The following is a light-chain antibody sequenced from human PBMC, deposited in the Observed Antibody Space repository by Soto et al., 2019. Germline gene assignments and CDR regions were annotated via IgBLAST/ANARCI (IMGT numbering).Light chain of an antibody. CDR3: QQLNSYPRST. J-gene: IGKJ4*01. CDR2: AAS. V-gene: IGKV1-9*01. CDR1: QGISSY. Sequence: IQLTQSTSSLSASVGDRVTITCRASQGISSYLAWYQQKPGKAPKLLIYAASTLQSGVPSRFSGSGSGTDFTLTISSLQPEDFATYYCQQLNSYPRSTFGGGTKVDI.